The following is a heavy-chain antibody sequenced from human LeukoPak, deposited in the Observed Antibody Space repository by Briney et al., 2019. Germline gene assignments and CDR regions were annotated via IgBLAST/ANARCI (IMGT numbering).Heavy chain of an antibody. V-gene: IGHV4-4*07. CDR2: IDISGST. J-gene: IGHJ5*02. Sequence: SETLSLTCIISGGSISSFYWSWIRQPAGEGLEWIGRIDISGSTNYNPSLRGRVTMSVDTSKNQFSLKLTSVTAADSAMCYCARVSGSRGWFDPWGQGTLVTVSS. CDR1: GGSISSFY. D-gene: IGHD3-10*01. CDR3: ARVSGSRGWFDP.